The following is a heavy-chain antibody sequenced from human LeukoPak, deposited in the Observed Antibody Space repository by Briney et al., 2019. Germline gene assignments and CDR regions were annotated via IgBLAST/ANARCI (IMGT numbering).Heavy chain of an antibody. CDR3: ARSMVRGAPFHW. Sequence: GGSLRLSCAASGFTFSSYEMNWVRQAPGKGLEWVSYISSSGSTIYYADSVKGRFTISRDNAKNSLYLQMNSLRAEDTAVYYCARSMVRGAPFHWWGQGTLVTVSS. D-gene: IGHD3-10*01. J-gene: IGHJ4*02. CDR2: ISSSGSTI. CDR1: GFTFSSYE. V-gene: IGHV3-48*03.